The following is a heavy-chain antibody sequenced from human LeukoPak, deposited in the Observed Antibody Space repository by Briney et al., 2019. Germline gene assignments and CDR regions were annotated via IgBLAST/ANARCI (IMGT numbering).Heavy chain of an antibody. J-gene: IGHJ4*02. CDR1: GGSLSSAGYY. V-gene: IGHV4-30-2*01. CDR2: IYHTGTT. D-gene: IGHD1-14*01. Sequence: SQTLSLTCTVSGGSLSSAGYYWSWIRQPPGKGLEWIGYIYHTGTTYYTPSLKSRVTISVDRSKNQFSLKLTSVTAADTAVYYCARGEPFFDYWGQGTLVTVSS. CDR3: ARGEPFFDY.